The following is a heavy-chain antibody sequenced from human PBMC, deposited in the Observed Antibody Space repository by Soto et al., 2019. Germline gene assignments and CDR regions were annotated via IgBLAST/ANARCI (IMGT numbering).Heavy chain of an antibody. Sequence: PSETLSLTCPASGSSFRRGSYQGSWIRQSPGKGLEWIGYVNVSGITNYNPSLKSRVTISLDTSKNQFSLNLTAVTAADTALYLWARRKFDDLRGGSGPRDVWGQGTKVPVTS. CDR2: VNVSGIT. J-gene: IGHJ6*02. CDR3: ARRKFDDLRGGSGPRDV. D-gene: IGHD3-3*01. V-gene: IGHV4-61*01. CDR1: GSSFRRGSYQ.